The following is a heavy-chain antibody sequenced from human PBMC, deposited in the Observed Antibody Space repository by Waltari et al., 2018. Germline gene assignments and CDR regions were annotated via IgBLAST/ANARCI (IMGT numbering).Heavy chain of an antibody. V-gene: IGHV3-23*03. CDR3: AKDVGKENYYYYMDV. Sequence: EVQLLESGGGLVQPGGSLRLSCAASGFTFSSYAMSWVRQAPGKGLEWVSVIYSGGSSTYYADSVKGRFTISRDNSKNTLYLQMNSLRAEDTAVYYCAKDVGKENYYYYMDVWGKGTTVTVSS. J-gene: IGHJ6*03. D-gene: IGHD1-26*01. CDR1: GFTFSSYA. CDR2: IYSGGSST.